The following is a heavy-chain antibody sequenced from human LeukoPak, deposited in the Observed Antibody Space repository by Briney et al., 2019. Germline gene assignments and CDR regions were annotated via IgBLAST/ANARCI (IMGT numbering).Heavy chain of an antibody. CDR3: AKVHGSGEFLYYYYYYGMDV. CDR2: ISYDGSNK. J-gene: IGHJ6*04. Sequence: GGSLRLSCAASGFTFSSYGTHWVRQAPGKGLEWVAVISYDGSNKYYADSVKGRFTISRDNSKNTLYLQMNSLRAEDTAVYYCAKVHGSGEFLYYYYYYGMDVWGKGTTVTVSS. D-gene: IGHD3-10*01. CDR1: GFTFSSYG. V-gene: IGHV3-30*18.